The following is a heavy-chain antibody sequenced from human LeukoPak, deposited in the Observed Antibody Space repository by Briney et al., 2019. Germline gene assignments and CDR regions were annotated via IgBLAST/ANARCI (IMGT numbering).Heavy chain of an antibody. CDR1: AFTFSSYW. CDR3: ARGGGYYIY. V-gene: IGHV3-7*05. Sequence: GGSLRLSCAASAFTFSSYWVTWVRQAPGKGLEWVANIKQDGSETYYVDSVKGRFTIFRDNAKNSLYLQMNGLRAEDTAVYYCARGGGYYIYWGQGTLVTVSS. CDR2: IKQDGSET. J-gene: IGHJ4*02. D-gene: IGHD3-22*01.